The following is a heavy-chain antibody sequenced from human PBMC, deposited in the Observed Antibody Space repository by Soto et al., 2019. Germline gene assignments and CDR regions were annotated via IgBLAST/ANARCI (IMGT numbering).Heavy chain of an antibody. J-gene: IGHJ5*02. V-gene: IGHV3-30*18. CDR1: GFRFNNYG. CDR3: AKDRVIQLLPIWPDP. D-gene: IGHD2-2*01. Sequence: QEHLVESGGGVVQAGTSLRLSCAASGFRFNNYGMHWVRQATGKGLEWVAFVSSDGNNKYYADSVKGRFTISRDNSKSTMFLQVDSLRVDETAIYYCAKDRVIQLLPIWPDPWGQGTLVTVSS. CDR2: VSSDGNNK.